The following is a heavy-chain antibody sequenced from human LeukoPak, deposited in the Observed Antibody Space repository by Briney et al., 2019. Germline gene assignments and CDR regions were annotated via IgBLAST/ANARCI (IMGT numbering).Heavy chain of an antibody. J-gene: IGHJ4*02. CDR2: ISWNSGSI. D-gene: IGHD3-9*01. CDR3: AKGTYYDILTGYFDY. V-gene: IGHV3-9*01. Sequence: PGGSLRLSCAASGFAFSNYDMSWVRQAPGKGLEWVSGISWNSGSIGYADSVKGRFTISRDNAKNSLYLQMNSLRAEDTALYYCAKGTYYDILTGYFDYWGQGTLVTVSS. CDR1: GFAFSNYD.